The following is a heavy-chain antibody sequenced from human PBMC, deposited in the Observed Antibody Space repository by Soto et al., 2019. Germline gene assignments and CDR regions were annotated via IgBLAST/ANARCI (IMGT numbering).Heavy chain of an antibody. V-gene: IGHV3-49*05. Sequence: EVQLVESGGGLVKPGRSLRLSCTASGFTFGDYAMSWFRQAPGRGLEWVGFIRSKAYGGTTKYAASVKGRFTISRDDSKSIAFLQMNSLKTEDTAVYYCTSGLWAPYYFDYWGQGTQVTVSS. CDR3: TSGLWAPYYFDY. J-gene: IGHJ4*02. D-gene: IGHD3-16*01. CDR1: GFTFGDYA. CDR2: IRSKAYGGTT.